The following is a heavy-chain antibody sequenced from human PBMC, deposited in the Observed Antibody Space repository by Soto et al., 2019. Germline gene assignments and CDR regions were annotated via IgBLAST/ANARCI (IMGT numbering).Heavy chain of an antibody. J-gene: IGHJ5*02. CDR2: ISYDGSNK. Sequence: QVQLVESGGGVVQPGRSLRLSCAASGFTFSSYGMHWVRQAPGKGLEWVAVISYDGSNKYYADSVKGRFTIHSDNSKNTLYRPKNCLSGEDTAVYYCAKDGLHSSGDYGDYAESVSLFDPWGQGTLVTVSS. V-gene: IGHV3-30*18. CDR1: GFTFSSYG. D-gene: IGHD4-17*01. CDR3: AKDGLHSSGDYGDYAESVSLFDP.